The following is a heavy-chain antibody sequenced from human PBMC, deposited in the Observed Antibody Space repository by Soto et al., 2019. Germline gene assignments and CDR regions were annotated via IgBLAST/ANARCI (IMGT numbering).Heavy chain of an antibody. D-gene: IGHD3-10*01. CDR3: ARDELFPLLFGETSYGMDA. CDR1: GFTFSSYS. J-gene: IGHJ6*02. V-gene: IGHV3-48*02. Sequence: PGGSLRLSCAASGFTFSSYSMNWVRQAPGKGLEWVSYISSSSSTIYYADSVKGRFTISRDNAKNSLYLQMNSLRDEDTAVYYCARDELFPLLFGETSYGMDAWGQGTTVT. CDR2: ISSSSSTI.